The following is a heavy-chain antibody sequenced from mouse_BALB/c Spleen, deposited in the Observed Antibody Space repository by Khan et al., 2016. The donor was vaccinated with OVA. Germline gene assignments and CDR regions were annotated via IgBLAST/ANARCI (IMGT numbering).Heavy chain of an antibody. J-gene: IGHJ2*01. Sequence: QVQLQQSGPGLVAPSQSLSITCTVSGFSLTSYGVHWVRQPPGKGLEWLGVIWAGGSTNYNSPSMSRLSISKDNSNSQVFLKTNSLETNDTAMYACAGREDIWGQGTTLTVSS. CDR2: IWAGGST. CDR1: GFSLTSYG. V-gene: IGHV2-9*02. CDR3: AGREDI.